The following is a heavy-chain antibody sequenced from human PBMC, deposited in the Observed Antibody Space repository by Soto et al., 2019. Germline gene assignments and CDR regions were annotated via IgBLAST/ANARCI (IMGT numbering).Heavy chain of an antibody. Sequence: SVKVSCKASGFTFTSSAVQWVRQARGQRLEWIGWIVVGSGNTNYAQKFQERVTITRDMSTSTAYMELSSLRSEDTAVYYCAAGLELRRDYYYGRDVWGQGTTVTVSS. CDR3: AAGLELRRDYYYGRDV. J-gene: IGHJ6*02. CDR2: IVVGSGNT. V-gene: IGHV1-58*01. CDR1: GFTFTSSA. D-gene: IGHD1-7*01.